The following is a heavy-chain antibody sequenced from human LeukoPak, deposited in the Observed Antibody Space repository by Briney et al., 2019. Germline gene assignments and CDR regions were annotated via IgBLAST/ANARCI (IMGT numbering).Heavy chain of an antibody. CDR3: ARQLDLDY. V-gene: IGHV4-39*01. Sequence: PSETLSLTCTVSGGSISSSTYYWDWIRQPPGKGLEWIGSIYYSGSTYYNPSLKSRVTISVDTSKNQFSLKLSSVTAADTAVYYCARQLDLDYWGQGTLVTVSS. J-gene: IGHJ4*02. CDR1: GGSISSSTYY. CDR2: IYYSGST.